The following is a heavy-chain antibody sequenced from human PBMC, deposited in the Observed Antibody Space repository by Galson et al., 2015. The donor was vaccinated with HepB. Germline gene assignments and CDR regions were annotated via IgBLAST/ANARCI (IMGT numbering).Heavy chain of an antibody. J-gene: IGHJ6*02. CDR2: IIPILGIA. CDR3: ARDHYCSGGSCYVRYGMDV. CDR1: GGTFSSYT. Sequence: SVKVSCKASGGTFSSYTISWVRQAPGQGLEWMGRIIPILGIANYAQKFKGRVTITADKSTSTAYMELSSLRSEDTAVYYCARDHYCSGGSCYVRYGMDVWCPWSMVTVS. V-gene: IGHV1-69*04. D-gene: IGHD2-15*01.